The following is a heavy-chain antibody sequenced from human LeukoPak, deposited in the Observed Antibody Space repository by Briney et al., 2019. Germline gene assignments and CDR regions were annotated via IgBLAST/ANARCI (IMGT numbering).Heavy chain of an antibody. V-gene: IGHV1-2*02. CDR2: INPNSGGT. CDR3: ARAYNWNYYYFDY. Sequence: GASVKVSCKASGYTFTGYYMHWVRQAPGQGLEWMGWINPNSGGTNYAQKFQGRVTMTRDTSISTAYMELSRLRSDDTAVYYCARAYNWNYYYFDYWGQGTLVTVSS. D-gene: IGHD1-7*01. J-gene: IGHJ4*02. CDR1: GYTFTGYY.